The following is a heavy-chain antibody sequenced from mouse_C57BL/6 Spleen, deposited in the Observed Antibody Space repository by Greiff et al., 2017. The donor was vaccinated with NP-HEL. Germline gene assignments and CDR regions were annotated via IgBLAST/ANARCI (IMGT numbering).Heavy chain of an antibody. J-gene: IGHJ2*01. D-gene: IGHD1-1*01. V-gene: IGHV1-15*01. CDR2: IDPESGGT. CDR1: GYTFTDYE. Sequence: VQLQQSGAELVRPGASVTLSCKASGYTFTDYEMPWVQQTPVQGLEWIGDIDPESGGTSYNQKFKGKAILTADKSSSTAYMELRSLTSEDAAVYFCTRCSGSIHYFDYWGQGTTLTVSS. CDR3: TRCSGSIHYFDY.